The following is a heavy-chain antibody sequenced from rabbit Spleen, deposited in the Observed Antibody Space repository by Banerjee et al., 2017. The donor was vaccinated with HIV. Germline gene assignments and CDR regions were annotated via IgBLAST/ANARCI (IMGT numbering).Heavy chain of an antibody. CDR1: GLDFSSSYW. J-gene: IGHJ4*01. CDR3: ARGSATMTMVITGYYFNL. Sequence: QQQLEEYGGDLVQPEGSLTLTCKASGLDFSSSYWIWWVRQAPGKGLEWIAYIYAGDGSTVYASWAKGRFTISKTSSTTVTLQMTSLTAADTATYFCARGSATMTMVITGYYFNLWGPGTLVTVS. V-gene: IGHV1S45*01. D-gene: IGHD2-1*01. CDR2: IYAGDGST.